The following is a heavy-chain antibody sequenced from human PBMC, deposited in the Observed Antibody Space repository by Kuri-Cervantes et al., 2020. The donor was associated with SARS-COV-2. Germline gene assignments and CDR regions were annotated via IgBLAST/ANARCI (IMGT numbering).Heavy chain of an antibody. CDR2: IIPIFGTA. D-gene: IGHD6-6*01. CDR1: GGTFSSCA. J-gene: IGHJ6*02. V-gene: IGHV1-69*13. Sequence: SVKVSCKASGGTFSSCAISWVRQAPGQGLEWMGGIIPIFGTANYAQKFQGRVMITADGSTSTAYMELSSLRSEDTAVYYCARHKQLVQLTYQYYYYGMDVWGQGTTVTVSS. CDR3: ARHKQLVQLTYQYYYYGMDV.